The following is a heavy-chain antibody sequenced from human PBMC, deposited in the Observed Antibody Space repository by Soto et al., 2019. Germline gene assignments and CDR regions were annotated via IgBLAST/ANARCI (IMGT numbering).Heavy chain of an antibody. Sequence: QVQLVESGGGVVQPGRSLRLSCAASGFTFSSYAMHWVRQAPGKGLEWVAVISYDGSNKYYADSVKGRFTIYRDNSKNTLYLQMNSLRAEDTAVYYCARDIVVVTAIEAGNYWGQGTLVTVSS. CDR2: ISYDGSNK. J-gene: IGHJ4*02. D-gene: IGHD2-21*02. CDR3: ARDIVVVTAIEAGNY. V-gene: IGHV3-30-3*01. CDR1: GFTFSSYA.